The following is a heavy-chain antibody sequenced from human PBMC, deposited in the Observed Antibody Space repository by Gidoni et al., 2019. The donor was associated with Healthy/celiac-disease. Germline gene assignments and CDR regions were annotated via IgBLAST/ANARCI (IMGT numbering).Heavy chain of an antibody. V-gene: IGHV3-23*01. Sequence: EVQLLESGGGLVQPGGSLRLSCAASGFTFSSYAMSWVRQAPGKGLEWVSAISGSGGSTYYADSVKGRFTISRDNSKNTLYLQMNSLRAEDTAVYYCAKDRTSGYGDVWWYFDLWGRGTLVTVSS. CDR1: GFTFSSYA. CDR2: ISGSGGST. J-gene: IGHJ2*01. D-gene: IGHD4-17*01. CDR3: AKDRTSGYGDVWWYFDL.